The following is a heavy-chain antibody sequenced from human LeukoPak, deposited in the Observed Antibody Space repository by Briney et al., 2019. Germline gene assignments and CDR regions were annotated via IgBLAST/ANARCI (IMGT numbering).Heavy chain of an antibody. CDR1: GFTVSSNY. V-gene: IGHV3-53*01. Sequence: QPGGSLRLSCAASGFTVSSNYMSWVRQAPGKGLEWVSVIYSGGSTYYADSVKGRFTISRDNSKNTLYLQMNSPRAEDTAVYYCARIPLERDYLDYWGQGTLVTVSS. CDR2: IYSGGST. J-gene: IGHJ4*02. CDR3: ARIPLERDYLDY. D-gene: IGHD2-2*01.